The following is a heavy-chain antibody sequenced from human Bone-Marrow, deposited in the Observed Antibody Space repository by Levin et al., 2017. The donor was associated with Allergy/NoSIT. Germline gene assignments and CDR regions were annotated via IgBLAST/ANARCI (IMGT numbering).Heavy chain of an antibody. Sequence: GSLRLSCTVSGGSLSNYYWSWIRQPPGKGLEWIGYIYDIGDTHYNPSLKSRVTVSVDTSKNQVSLKMRSVTAADTDFYYCARSQSYYDSTAYYPWSSFGPWGQGTLVTVSS. CDR1: GGSLSNYY. V-gene: IGHV4-59*01. D-gene: IGHD3-22*01. J-gene: IGHJ5*02. CDR2: IYDIGDT. CDR3: ARSQSYYDSTAYYPWSSFGP.